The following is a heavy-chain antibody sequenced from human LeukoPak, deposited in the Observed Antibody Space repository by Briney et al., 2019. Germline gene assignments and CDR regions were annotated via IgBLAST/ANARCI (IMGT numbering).Heavy chain of an antibody. J-gene: IGHJ4*02. CDR1: GFTFSNAW. V-gene: IGHV3-15*01. D-gene: IGHD3-9*01. CDR3: TTGDDILTGPPLDY. Sequence: GGSLRLSCAASGFTFSNAWMSWVRQAPGKGLEWVGRIKSKTDGGTTDYAAPVKGRFTISRDDSKNTLYLQMNSLKTEDTAVYYCTTGDDILTGPPLDYWGQGTLVTVSS. CDR2: IKSKTDGGTT.